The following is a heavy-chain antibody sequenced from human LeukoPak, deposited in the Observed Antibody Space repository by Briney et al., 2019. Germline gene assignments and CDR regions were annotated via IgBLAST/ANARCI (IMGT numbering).Heavy chain of an antibody. CDR1: GGSISSGGYS. CDR2: IYHSGST. J-gene: IGHJ5*02. Sequence: SETLSLTCAVSGGSISSGGYSWSWIRQPPGKGLEWIGYIYHSGSTYYNPSLKSRVTISVDRSKNQFSLKLSSVTAADTAVYYCAREQDYYDSSGYVYWFDPWGQGTLVTVSS. CDR3: AREQDYYDSSGYVYWFDP. D-gene: IGHD3-22*01. V-gene: IGHV4-30-2*01.